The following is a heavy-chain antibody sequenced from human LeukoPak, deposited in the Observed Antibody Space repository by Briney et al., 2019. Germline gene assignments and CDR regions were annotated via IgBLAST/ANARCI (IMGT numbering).Heavy chain of an antibody. CDR1: GGTFSSNA. Sequence: VASVKVSCKASGGTFSSNAISWVRQAPGQGLEWMGGIIPIFGTANYAQKFQGRVTITADESTSTAYMELSSLRSEDTAVYYCARSPYYYDSSGYYLDYWGQGTLVTVSS. J-gene: IGHJ4*02. V-gene: IGHV1-69*13. CDR3: ARSPYYYDSSGYYLDY. D-gene: IGHD3-22*01. CDR2: IIPIFGTA.